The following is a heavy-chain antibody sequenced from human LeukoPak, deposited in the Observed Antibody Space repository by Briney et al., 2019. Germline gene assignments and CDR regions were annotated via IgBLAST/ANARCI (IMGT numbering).Heavy chain of an antibody. J-gene: IGHJ6*03. CDR1: GFTFDDYG. CDR2: INWNGGST. CDR3: ARDTPDYYYYMDV. Sequence: GGSLRLSCAASGFTFDDYGMSWVRQAPGKGLEWVSGINWNGGSTGYADSVKGRFTISRDNAKNSLYLQMNRLRAEDTALYYCARDTPDYYYYMDVWGKGTTVTVSS. V-gene: IGHV3-20*04.